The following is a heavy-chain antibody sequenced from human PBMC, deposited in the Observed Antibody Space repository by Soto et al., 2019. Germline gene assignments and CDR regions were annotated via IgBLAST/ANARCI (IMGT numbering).Heavy chain of an antibody. CDR3: AKDLLRIAAAPHLYYYYGMDV. CDR2: ISWNSGSI. Sequence: EVQLVESGGGLVQPGRSLRLSCAASGFTFDDYAMHWVRQAPGKGLEWVSGISWNSGSIGYADSVKGRFTISRDNAKKSLYLKMNSLRAEDTALYYCAKDLLRIAAAPHLYYYYGMDVWGQGTTVTVSS. V-gene: IGHV3-9*01. J-gene: IGHJ6*02. D-gene: IGHD6-13*01. CDR1: GFTFDDYA.